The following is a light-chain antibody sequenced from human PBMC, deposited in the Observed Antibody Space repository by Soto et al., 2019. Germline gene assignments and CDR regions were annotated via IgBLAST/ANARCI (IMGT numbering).Light chain of an antibody. CDR2: DVS. V-gene: IGLV2-14*03. CDR1: SSDVGSNNF. J-gene: IGLJ1*01. Sequence: QSALTQPASVSGSPGQSITISCSGTSSDVGSNNFVSWYRQYPGEAPKLLIYDVSRRPSGISDRFSGSKSGNTASLTISGLQADDDALYHCSSFTVISTRVFGTGTKVTVL. CDR3: SSFTVISTRV.